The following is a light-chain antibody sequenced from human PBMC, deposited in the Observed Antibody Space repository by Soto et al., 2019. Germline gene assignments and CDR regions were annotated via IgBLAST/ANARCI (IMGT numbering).Light chain of an antibody. J-gene: IGKJ4*01. Sequence: DIPISLSPSTLSASVGDTITITCRASQKINTWVAWYQQKPGKAPNLLIYRASTLESGVPSRFSGSGSGTEFTLTSSSLQPDDLATYFWHQSQSYLSFDGGTKV. CDR3: HQSQSYLS. CDR1: QKINTW. CDR2: RAS. V-gene: IGKV1-5*01.